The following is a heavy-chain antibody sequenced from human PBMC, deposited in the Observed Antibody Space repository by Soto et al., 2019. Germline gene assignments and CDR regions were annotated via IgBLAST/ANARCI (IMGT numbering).Heavy chain of an antibody. Sequence: SETLSLTCAVSGGSISSSNWWSWVRQPPGKGLEWIGEIYHSGSTNYNPSLKSRVTISVDKSKNQFSLKLSSVTAADTAVYYCARDLISRRYYGSGSNYYYGMDVWGQGTTVTVSS. D-gene: IGHD3-10*01. J-gene: IGHJ6*02. CDR2: IYHSGST. CDR3: ARDLISRRYYGSGSNYYYGMDV. CDR1: GGSISSSNW. V-gene: IGHV4-4*02.